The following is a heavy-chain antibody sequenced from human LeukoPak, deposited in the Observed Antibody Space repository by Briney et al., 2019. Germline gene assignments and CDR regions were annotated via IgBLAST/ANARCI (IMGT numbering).Heavy chain of an antibody. V-gene: IGHV4-4*07. CDR3: VREGGYTSYYFDS. D-gene: IGHD5-18*01. CDR2: IFASGNT. J-gene: IGHJ4*02. Sequence: SETLSLTCAVYGGSFSGYYWSWIRQPAGKGLEWIGRIFASGNTNYNPSLKSPVTISIDTSKNQFSLRLSSVTAADTAVYYCVREGGYTSYYFDSWGQGTLVTVSS. CDR1: GGSFSGYY.